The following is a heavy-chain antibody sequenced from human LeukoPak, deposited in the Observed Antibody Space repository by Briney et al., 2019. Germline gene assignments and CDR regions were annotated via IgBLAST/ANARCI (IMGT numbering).Heavy chain of an antibody. Sequence: PSFQGQVTISADKSIKTAYLQWSSLKASDTAMYYCAGSTAVTTHYFDFWGQGTLVTVSS. D-gene: IGHD4-17*01. J-gene: IGHJ4*02. CDR3: AGSTAVTTHYFDF. V-gene: IGHV5-51*01.